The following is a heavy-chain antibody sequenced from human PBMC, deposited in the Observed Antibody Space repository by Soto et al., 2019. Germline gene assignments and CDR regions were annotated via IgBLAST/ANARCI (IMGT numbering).Heavy chain of an antibody. V-gene: IGHV1-2*02. CDR3: AREGVQATAIYDDAFDI. J-gene: IGHJ3*02. Sequence: GASVKVSCKASGYTFTGYYMHWVGQAPGQGLEWMGWINPNSGGTNYEQKFQGRVTMTRETSISTAYMELSRLRSDDTAVYYCAREGVQATAIYDDAFDIWGQGTMVTVSS. CDR2: INPNSGGT. D-gene: IGHD2-21*02. CDR1: GYTFTGYY.